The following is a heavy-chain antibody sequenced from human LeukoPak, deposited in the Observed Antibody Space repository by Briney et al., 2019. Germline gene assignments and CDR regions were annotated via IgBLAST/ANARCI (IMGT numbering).Heavy chain of an antibody. V-gene: IGHV3-23*01. D-gene: IGHD2-21*02. CDR3: VREDTPATANY. J-gene: IGHJ4*02. CDR2: ISGGGDIT. Sequence: GGSLRLSCAASGFNFANQAMSWVRRTPGKGLEWVSAISGGGDITYYADSVTGRFTISRDNSKDTLFLQMHSLRPGDTAVYYCVREDTPATANYWGQGTLVTVSS. CDR1: GFNFANQA.